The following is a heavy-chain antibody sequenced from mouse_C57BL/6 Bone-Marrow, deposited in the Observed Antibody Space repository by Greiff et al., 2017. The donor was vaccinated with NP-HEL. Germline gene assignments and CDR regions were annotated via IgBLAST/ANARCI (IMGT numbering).Heavy chain of an antibody. J-gene: IGHJ4*01. CDR2: IYPGSGST. Sequence: VQLQQPGAELVKPGASVKMSCKASGYTFTSYWITWVKQRPGQGLEWIGDIYPGSGSTNYIEKFKSKATLTVDTSSSTAYMQLSSLTSEDSAVYYGASGYYSNYPPYYYAMDYWGQGTSVTVSS. V-gene: IGHV1-55*01. CDR1: GYTFTSYW. D-gene: IGHD2-5*01. CDR3: ASGYYSNYPPYYYAMDY.